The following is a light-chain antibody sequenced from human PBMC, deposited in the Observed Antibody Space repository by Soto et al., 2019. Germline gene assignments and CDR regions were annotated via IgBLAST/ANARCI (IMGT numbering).Light chain of an antibody. CDR2: GAS. CDR3: QQYGSSGT. V-gene: IGKV3-20*01. J-gene: IGKJ1*01. Sequence: EVVLTQSPGTLSLSPRERATLSCRASQSVSNNYLAWYQQKPGQAPRLLIYGASNRATGIPDRFSGSGSGTDFTLTISRLEPEDLAVYYCQQYGSSGTFGQGTKVDIK. CDR1: QSVSNNY.